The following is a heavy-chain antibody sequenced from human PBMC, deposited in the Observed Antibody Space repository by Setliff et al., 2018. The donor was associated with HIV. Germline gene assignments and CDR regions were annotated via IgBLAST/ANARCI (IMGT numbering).Heavy chain of an antibody. CDR3: ARFARDPTD. CDR2: IYYSGDS. CDR1: GASITSSY. J-gene: IGHJ4*02. V-gene: IGHV4-59*08. Sequence: SETLSLTCTVSGASITSSYWTWIRQSPGRGLEYLGYIYYSGDSNYSPSLKSRLSMSLDASTSQFSLRLNSLTAADTAMYYCARFARDPTDWGRGILVTSP.